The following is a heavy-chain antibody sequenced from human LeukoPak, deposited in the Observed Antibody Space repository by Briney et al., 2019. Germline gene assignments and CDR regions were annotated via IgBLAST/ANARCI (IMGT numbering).Heavy chain of an antibody. D-gene: IGHD2-2*01. V-gene: IGHV4-59*08. Sequence: SETLSLTCTVSGGSISSYYWSWIRQPPGKGLEWIEYIYYSGSTNYNPSLKSRVTISVDTSKNQFSLKLSSVTAADTAVYYCARHRLGYCSSTSCYGFDPWGQGTLVTVSS. J-gene: IGHJ5*02. CDR1: GGSISSYY. CDR3: ARHRLGYCSSTSCYGFDP. CDR2: IYYSGST.